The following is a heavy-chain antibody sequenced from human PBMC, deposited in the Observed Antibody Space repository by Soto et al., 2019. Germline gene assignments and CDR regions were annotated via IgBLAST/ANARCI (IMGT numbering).Heavy chain of an antibody. V-gene: IGHV4-59*08. J-gene: IGHJ5*02. CDR3: ARQREQWLVFGWFGP. Sequence: SETLSLTCTVSGGSISSYYWSWIRQPPGKGLEWIGYIYYSGSTNYNPSLKSRVTISVDTSKNQFSLKLSSVTAADTAVYYCARQREQWLVFGWFGPWGQGTLVTVSS. CDR2: IYYSGST. CDR1: GGSISSYY. D-gene: IGHD6-19*01.